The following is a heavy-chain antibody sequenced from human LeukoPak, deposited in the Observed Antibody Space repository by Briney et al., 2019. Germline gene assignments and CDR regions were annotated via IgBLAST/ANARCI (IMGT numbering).Heavy chain of an antibody. CDR1: GFTFSSYW. D-gene: IGHD6-25*01. CDR2: INGDGSST. J-gene: IGHJ3*02. V-gene: IGHV3-74*01. Sequence: GSLRLSCAASGFTFSSYWMHWVRQAPGKGLVWVSRINGDGSSTTYADSVRGRFTISRDNAKNTLYLQMNSLRLDDTAIYYCATANFQAFEIWGQGTMVTVSS. CDR3: ATANFQAFEI.